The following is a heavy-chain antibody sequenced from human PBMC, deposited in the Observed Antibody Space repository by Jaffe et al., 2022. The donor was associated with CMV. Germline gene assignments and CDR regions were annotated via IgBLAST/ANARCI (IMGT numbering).Heavy chain of an antibody. J-gene: IGHJ5*02. V-gene: IGHV4-59*08. Sequence: QVQLQESGPGLVKPSETLSLTCTVSGGSISSYYWSWIRQPPGKGLEWIGYIYYSGSTNYNPSLKSRVTISVDTSKNQFSLKLSSVTAADTAVYYCARQGDYDYVWGSYRPRWFDPWGQGTLVTVSS. CDR2: IYYSGST. CDR3: ARQGDYDYVWGSYRPRWFDP. CDR1: GGSISSYY. D-gene: IGHD3-16*02.